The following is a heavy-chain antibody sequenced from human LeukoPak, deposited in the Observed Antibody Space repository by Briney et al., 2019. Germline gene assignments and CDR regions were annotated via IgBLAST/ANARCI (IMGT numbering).Heavy chain of an antibody. Sequence: SQTLSLTCTVSGGSISSGGYYWSWIRQHPGKGLEWIGYIYYSGSTYYNPSLKSRVTISVDTSKNQFSLKLSSVTAADTAVYYCARALMPSGYYDSSGYYTGWFDPWAREPWSPSPQ. J-gene: IGHJ5*02. CDR3: ARALMPSGYYDSSGYYTGWFDP. CDR2: IYYSGST. D-gene: IGHD3-22*01. CDR1: GGSISSGGYY. V-gene: IGHV4-31*03.